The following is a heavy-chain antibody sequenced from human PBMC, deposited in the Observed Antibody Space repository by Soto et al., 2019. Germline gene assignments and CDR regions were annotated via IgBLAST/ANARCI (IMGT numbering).Heavy chain of an antibody. V-gene: IGHV3-23*01. CDR1: GFTFGSHA. D-gene: IGHD3-3*01. J-gene: IGHJ4*02. Sequence: EVQLLESGGGLVQPGGSLRLSCAASGFTFGSHAMIWVRQAPGKGLEWVSAISGSGGSAYYADSVKGRFTISRDNSINTLYMQMNRVRAEDTALYYCAKEPYSDFWSAYYYFDYWGQGTLVTVSS. CDR3: AKEPYSDFWSAYYYFDY. CDR2: ISGSGGSA.